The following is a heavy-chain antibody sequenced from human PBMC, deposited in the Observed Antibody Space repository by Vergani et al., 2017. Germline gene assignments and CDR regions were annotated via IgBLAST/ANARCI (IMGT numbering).Heavy chain of an antibody. CDR2: MNPNSGNT. D-gene: IGHD2-2*02. CDR1: GYTFTSYD. CDR3: AREAPGCSSTSCYTDSYYYYGMDV. V-gene: IGHV1-8*01. Sequence: QVQLVQSGAEVKKPGASVKVSCKASGYTFTSYDINWVRQATGQGLEWMGWMNPNSGNTGYAQKFQGRVTMTRNTSISTAYMELSSLRSEDTAVYYCAREAPGCSSTSCYTDSYYYYGMDVWGQGTTVTVSS. J-gene: IGHJ6*02.